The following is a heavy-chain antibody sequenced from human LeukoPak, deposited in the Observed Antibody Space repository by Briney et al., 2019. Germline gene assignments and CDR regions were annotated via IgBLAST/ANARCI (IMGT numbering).Heavy chain of an antibody. CDR2: FYYSGNT. CDR3: ARDRGRYYYDW. CDR1: GGSITSGD. J-gene: IGHJ4*02. Sequence: SETLSLTCTVSGGSITSGDWGWIRQSPGKGLEWIGSFYYSGNTYYNPSLKSRVTISVDTSKNQLSLKLSSVTAADTAVFYCARDRGRYYYDWWGQGTLVTVAS. V-gene: IGHV4-39*07. D-gene: IGHD3-22*01.